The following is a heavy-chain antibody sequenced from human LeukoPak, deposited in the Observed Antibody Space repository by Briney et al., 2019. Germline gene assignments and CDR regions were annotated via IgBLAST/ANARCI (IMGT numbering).Heavy chain of an antibody. D-gene: IGHD2/OR15-2a*01. V-gene: IGHV3-11*01. CDR1: GFTFGDFY. CDR2: ISNRGSHV. Sequence: NPGGSLRLSCTAAGFTFGDFYMTWIRQAPGKGLEWISYISNRGSHVFYVDSVKGRFTISRDNNNNALYLQMSGLRAEDTAVYSCGRVSGGGGQKDFSYYMDVWGKGTTVIVS. J-gene: IGHJ6*03. CDR3: GRVSGGGGQKDFSYYMDV.